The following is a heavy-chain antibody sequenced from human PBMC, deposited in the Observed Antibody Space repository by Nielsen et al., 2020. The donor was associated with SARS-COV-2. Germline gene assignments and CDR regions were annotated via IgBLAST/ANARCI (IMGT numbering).Heavy chain of an antibody. J-gene: IGHJ4*02. CDR2: ISGSGSVA. Sequence: GGSLRLSCAASGFTFSNAWMSWVRQAPGKGLEWVSRISGSGSVAYYADSVKGRFTISRDNSKNAVYLQMNSLRAEDSAVYYCAKGRVSVYGDSYYFDFWGQGTLVTVSS. CDR1: GFTFSNAW. D-gene: IGHD4-17*01. V-gene: IGHV3-23*01. CDR3: AKGRVSVYGDSYYFDF.